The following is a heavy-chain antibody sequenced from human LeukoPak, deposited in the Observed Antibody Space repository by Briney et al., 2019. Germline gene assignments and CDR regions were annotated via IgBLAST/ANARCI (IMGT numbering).Heavy chain of an antibody. V-gene: IGHV4-39*07. J-gene: IGHJ4*02. CDR3: ATDDAFGEFLY. D-gene: IGHD3-10*01. Sequence: PSQTLSLTCTVSGGSISSGSYYWSWIRQPPGKGLEWIGSIYHSGSTYYNPSLKSRVTISVDTSKNQFSLKLSSVTAADTAVYYCATDDAFGEFLYWGQGTLVTVSS. CDR2: IYHSGST. CDR1: GGSISSGSYY.